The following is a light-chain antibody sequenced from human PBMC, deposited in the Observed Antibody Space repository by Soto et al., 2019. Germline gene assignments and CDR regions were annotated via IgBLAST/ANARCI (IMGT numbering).Light chain of an antibody. J-gene: IGKJ1*01. CDR3: QQYNKRPRT. CDR2: GAS. Sequence: EIVMTQSPATLSVSPGERATLSCRASQSVSSSLAWYQQKPGQAPRLLIYGASTRATGIPARFSGSGSGTEFTITRGILQSEEFALQCCQQYNKRPRTFGQGTKVEIK. CDR1: QSVSSS. V-gene: IGKV3-15*01.